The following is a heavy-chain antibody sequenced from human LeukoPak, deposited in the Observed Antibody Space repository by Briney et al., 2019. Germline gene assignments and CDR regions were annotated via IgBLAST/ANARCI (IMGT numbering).Heavy chain of an antibody. CDR1: GFAFSTYW. Sequence: GGSLRLSCAASGFAFSTYWMHWVRQAPGKGLVWVSRINSDGSATTYADSVKGRFTISRDNAKNTLYLQLNSLRAEDTAVYYCSRDRSYVMDVWGRGTTVTVSS. V-gene: IGHV3-74*01. J-gene: IGHJ6*02. CDR3: SRDRSYVMDV. CDR2: INSDGSAT.